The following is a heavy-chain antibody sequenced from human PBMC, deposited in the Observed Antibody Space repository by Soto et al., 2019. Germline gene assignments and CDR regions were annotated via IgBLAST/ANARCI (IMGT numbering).Heavy chain of an antibody. CDR1: GGSISSGGYS. CDR3: ARGLPYYYGMDV. CDR2: IYHSGST. V-gene: IGHV4-30-2*01. J-gene: IGHJ6*02. Sequence: QLQLQESGSGLVKPSRTLSLTCAVSGGSISSGGYSWSWIRQPPGKGLEWIGYIYHSGSTYYNPSLKRRVTIAVDRSKNQFSLKLSSVTAADTAVYYCARGLPYYYGMDVWGQGTTVTVSS.